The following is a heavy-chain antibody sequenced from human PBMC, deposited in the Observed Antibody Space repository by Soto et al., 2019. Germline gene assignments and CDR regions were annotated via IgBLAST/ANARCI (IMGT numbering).Heavy chain of an antibody. CDR3: VKGRGSGWYGEFDY. CDR1: GFTFSSYA. D-gene: IGHD6-19*01. Sequence: HPGGSLRLSCSASGFTFSSYAMHWVRQAPGKGLEYVSAISSNGGSTYYADSVKGRFTISRDNSKNTLYLQMSSLRAEDTAEYYCVKGRGSGWYGEFDYWGQGTLVTVSS. J-gene: IGHJ4*02. CDR2: ISSNGGST. V-gene: IGHV3-64D*06.